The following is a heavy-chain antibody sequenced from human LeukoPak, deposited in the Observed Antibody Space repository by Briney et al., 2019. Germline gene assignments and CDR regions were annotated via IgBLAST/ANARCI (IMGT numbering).Heavy chain of an antibody. CDR3: ARSSGSVDY. J-gene: IGHJ4*02. D-gene: IGHD3-22*01. CDR1: GFTFSSDS. CDR2: ISSSSSYI. Sequence: GGSLRLSCAASGFTFSSDSMNWVRQARGKGLEWVSSISSSSSYIYYADSVKGRFTISRDNAKNSLYLQMNSLRAEDTAVYYCARSSGSVDYWGQGTLVTVSS. V-gene: IGHV3-21*01.